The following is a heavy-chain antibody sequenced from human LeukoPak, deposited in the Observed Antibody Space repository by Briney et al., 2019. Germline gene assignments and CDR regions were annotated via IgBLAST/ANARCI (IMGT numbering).Heavy chain of an antibody. CDR2: ISTLGST. D-gene: IGHD2-15*01. V-gene: IGHV4-4*07. Sequence: SSETLSLTCSVSGGSINNYYWTWIRQPAGKGLEWIGHISTLGSTNYNPSLKSRVSMSVDTSNYHFSLKLSFVTAADTAIYYCARVIQYSTPWPNWFDPWGQGTLVTVSS. J-gene: IGHJ5*02. CDR3: ARVIQYSTPWPNWFDP. CDR1: GGSINNYY.